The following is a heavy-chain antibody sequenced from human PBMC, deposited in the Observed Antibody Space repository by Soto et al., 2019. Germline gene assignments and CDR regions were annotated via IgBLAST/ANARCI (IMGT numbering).Heavy chain of an antibody. J-gene: IGHJ4*02. Sequence: ASLQVSCKASEYTFTRYYIHWVRQAPGQGLEWMGIINPSGGSTSYAQKFQGRVTMTRDTSTSTVYMELSSLRSEDTAVYYCARVRRSSGYYYGYWGQGTPVNVSA. CDR2: INPSGGST. D-gene: IGHD3-22*01. V-gene: IGHV1-46*01. CDR3: ARVRRSSGYYYGY. CDR1: EYTFTRYY.